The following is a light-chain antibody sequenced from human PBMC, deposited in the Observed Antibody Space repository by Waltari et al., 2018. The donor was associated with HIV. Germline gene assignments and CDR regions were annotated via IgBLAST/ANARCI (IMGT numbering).Light chain of an antibody. CDR3: ATWDDSLNGHVV. Sequence: QSVLTQPPSASGTPGQRVTISCSGSSSNIGDTTVNWSQQLPGTAPKLLIYTNTQRPSGVPDRFSGSKSGTSASLAISGLQSEDEADYYCATWDDSLNGHVVFGGGTKLTVL. V-gene: IGLV1-44*01. CDR2: TNT. J-gene: IGLJ2*01. CDR1: SSNIGDTT.